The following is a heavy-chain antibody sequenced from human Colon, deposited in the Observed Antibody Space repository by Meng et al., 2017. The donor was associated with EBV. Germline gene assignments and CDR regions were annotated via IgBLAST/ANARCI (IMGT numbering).Heavy chain of an antibody. D-gene: IGHD3-10*01. Sequence: QVQWRGSGPALVEPSETLSLTCAVSGDSITNHNWGAWVRQPPGKGLEWIGEIPHRVSSAYTPSLKSRVSMSIDKSKNQSSLKLTSVTAADMAVYHCLRGSGGSVWGQGTLVTVSS. CDR3: LRGSGGSV. J-gene: IGHJ1*01. CDR1: GDSITNHNW. V-gene: IGHV4-4*02. CDR2: IPHRVSS.